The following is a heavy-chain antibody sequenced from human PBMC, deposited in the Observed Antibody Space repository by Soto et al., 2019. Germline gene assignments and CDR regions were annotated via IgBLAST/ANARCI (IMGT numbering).Heavy chain of an antibody. V-gene: IGHV1-24*01. D-gene: IGHD3-3*01. J-gene: IGHJ4*02. CDR2: FDPEDGET. CDR1: GYTLTELS. CDR3: ATGYGDYDFWSGYHLEY. Sequence: ASVKVSCKVSGYTLTELSMHWVRQAPGKGLEWMGGFDPEDGETIYAQKFQGRVTMNEDTSTDTAYMELSSLRSEDTAVYYCATGYGDYDFWSGYHLEYWGQGTLVTVSS.